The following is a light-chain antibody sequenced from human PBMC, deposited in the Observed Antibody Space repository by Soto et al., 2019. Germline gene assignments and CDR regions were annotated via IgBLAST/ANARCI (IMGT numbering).Light chain of an antibody. CDR2: EVS. CDR1: SSDVGGYNY. CDR3: SSYTSSSTLEV. V-gene: IGLV2-14*01. J-gene: IGLJ3*02. Sequence: QSALTQPASVSGSPGQSITISCTGTSSDVGGYNYVSWYQQHPGKAPKLMIYEVSNRPSGVSNRFCGSKSGNTASLTISGLQAEDEADYYCSSYTSSSTLEVFGGGTKLTVL.